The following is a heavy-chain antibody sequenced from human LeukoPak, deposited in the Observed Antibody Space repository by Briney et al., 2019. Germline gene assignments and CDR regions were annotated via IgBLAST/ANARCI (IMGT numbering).Heavy chain of an antibody. Sequence: GASVKVSCKASGYTFTSYYIHWVRQAPGQGLEWMGIISPSGGSTSYAQKFQGRATMTRDTSTSTVYMELRSLRSEDTAVYYCARTYGDYPNYYFDYWGQGTLVTVSS. CDR2: ISPSGGST. CDR3: ARTYGDYPNYYFDY. CDR1: GYTFTSYY. D-gene: IGHD4-17*01. V-gene: IGHV1-46*01. J-gene: IGHJ4*02.